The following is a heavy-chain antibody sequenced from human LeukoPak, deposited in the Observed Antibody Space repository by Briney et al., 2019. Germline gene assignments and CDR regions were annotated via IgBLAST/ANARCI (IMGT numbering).Heavy chain of an antibody. CDR2: VSSNEGT. D-gene: IGHD3-10*01. V-gene: IGHV4-59*01. CDR3: ARVRSYYGSVTGKSYYFDY. Sequence: SETLSLTCTVSGGSISTYYWGWIRQPPGKGLEWIGYVSSNEGTNYNPSLKSRVTILVDTSKNQFSLKLSSVTAADTAVYYCARVRSYYGSVTGKSYYFDYWGQGTLVTVSS. J-gene: IGHJ4*02. CDR1: GGSISTYY.